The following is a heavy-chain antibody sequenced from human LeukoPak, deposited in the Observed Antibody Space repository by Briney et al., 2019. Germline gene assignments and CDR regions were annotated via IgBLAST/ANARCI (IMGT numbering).Heavy chain of an antibody. J-gene: IGHJ4*02. Sequence: SQTLSLTCDISGDSVSSNSAAWNWIRQSPSRGLEWLGRTFYRSKWYNEYEVSLKSRLTNNADTSKNHFSLQLNSVTPEDTAEYYCARSGGTAIGNYERATFDYWGQGTLVTVSS. CDR3: ARSGGTAIGNYERATFDY. V-gene: IGHV6-1*01. CDR1: GDSVSSNSAA. CDR2: TFYRSKWYN. D-gene: IGHD1-7*01.